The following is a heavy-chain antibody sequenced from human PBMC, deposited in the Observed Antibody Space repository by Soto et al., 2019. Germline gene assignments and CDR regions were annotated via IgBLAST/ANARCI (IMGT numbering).Heavy chain of an antibody. J-gene: IGHJ4*02. V-gene: IGHV3-66*01. CDR2: IYSGGST. Sequence: ESGGGLVQPGGSLRLSCAASGFTVSSNYMSWVRQAPGKGLEWVSVIYSGGSTYYADSVKGRFTISRDNSKNTLYLQMNSLRAEDTAVYYCARAFGKRYFDYWGQGTLVTVSS. D-gene: IGHD3-3*01. CDR1: GFTVSSNY. CDR3: ARAFGKRYFDY.